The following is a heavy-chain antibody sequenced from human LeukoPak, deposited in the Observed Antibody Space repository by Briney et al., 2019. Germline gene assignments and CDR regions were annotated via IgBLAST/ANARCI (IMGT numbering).Heavy chain of an antibody. CDR1: GGSITSSTYN. V-gene: IGHV4-39*01. D-gene: IGHD3-22*01. CDR2: IYHSGST. CDR3: ASQPYYDSSGYYFY. Sequence: PSETLPLTCTVSGGSITSSTYNWGWIRQPPGKGLEWIGSIYHSGSTFYNPSLKSRVTISINTSKNQFSLKLSSVTAADTAVYNCASQPYYDSSGYYFYGGQGTLVTVSS. J-gene: IGHJ4*02.